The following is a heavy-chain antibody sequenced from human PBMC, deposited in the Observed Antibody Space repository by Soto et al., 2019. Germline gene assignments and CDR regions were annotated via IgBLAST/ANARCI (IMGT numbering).Heavy chain of an antibody. V-gene: IGHV3-23*01. CDR2: TSGSGGST. CDR3: AKPWGDYTVTTNFDN. J-gene: IGHJ4*02. Sequence: GGSLRLSCAASGFTFSSHAMSWVRQAPGKGLEWVAGTSGSGGSTYYADSVKGRFTISRDNSKNMLYLQMNSLRAEDTAVYYCAKPWGDYTVTTNFDNWGQGTLVTVSS. D-gene: IGHD4-17*01. CDR1: GFTFSSHA.